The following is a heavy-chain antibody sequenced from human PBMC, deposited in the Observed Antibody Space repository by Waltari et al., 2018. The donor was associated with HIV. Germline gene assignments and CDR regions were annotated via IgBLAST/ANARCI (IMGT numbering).Heavy chain of an antibody. V-gene: IGHV3-23*01. D-gene: IGHD2-8*01. CDR2: MGGGHDT. CDR3: AKDAFARNGIFDAFDV. J-gene: IGHJ3*01. Sequence: LLESGGGLVQPGGSLRLSCAASGFTLRDYAMNWVRQAPGKGVGWVSHMGGGHDTYYADSGKGRLTASRDDSKSTLYLQLNSLRAEDTALYFCAKDAFARNGIFDAFDVWGLGTRVTVSS. CDR1: GFTLRDYA.